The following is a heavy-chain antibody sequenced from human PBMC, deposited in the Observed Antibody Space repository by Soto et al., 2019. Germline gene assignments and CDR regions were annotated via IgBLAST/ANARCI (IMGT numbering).Heavy chain of an antibody. CDR2: IYHRGST. CDR3: ARVRPNTAHDY. Sequence: SETLSLTCAVSGYSISSGYYWGWLRPPPGKGLEWSGSIYHRGSTYYNPSLKSRVTISVDTSKNQFSLKLSSVTAADTAVYYCARVRPNTAHDYWGQGTLVTVSS. J-gene: IGHJ4*02. D-gene: IGHD5-18*01. V-gene: IGHV4-38-2*01. CDR1: GYSISSGYY.